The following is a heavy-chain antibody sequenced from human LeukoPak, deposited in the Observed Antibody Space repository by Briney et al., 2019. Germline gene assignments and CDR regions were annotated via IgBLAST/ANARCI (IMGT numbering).Heavy chain of an antibody. Sequence: GGSLRLSCAASGFSFSSYSMKWVRQAPGKGLEWVSSISSSSNYIYYADSVKGRFTISRDNAKNSLYLQMNSLRAEDTAVYYCARASPYGRYYYYYYMDVWGKGTTVTISS. CDR2: ISSSSNYI. J-gene: IGHJ6*03. CDR3: ARASPYGRYYYYYYMDV. V-gene: IGHV3-21*04. D-gene: IGHD3-10*01. CDR1: GFSFSSYS.